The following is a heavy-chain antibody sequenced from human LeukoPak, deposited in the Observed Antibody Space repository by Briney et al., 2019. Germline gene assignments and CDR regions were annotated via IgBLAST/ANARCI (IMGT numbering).Heavy chain of an antibody. J-gene: IGHJ4*02. CDR3: AKVFHYYYDSSGYFDY. D-gene: IGHD3-22*01. V-gene: IGHV3-30*02. CDR2: IQNDGSNT. Sequence: GGSLRLSCAASGFTFSDYGMNWVRQTPGKGLEWLAFIQNDGSNTFYADSVKGRFTISRDNSKNTLYLQMNSLRAEDTAVYYCAKVFHYYYDSSGYFDYWGQGTLVTVSS. CDR1: GFTFSDYG.